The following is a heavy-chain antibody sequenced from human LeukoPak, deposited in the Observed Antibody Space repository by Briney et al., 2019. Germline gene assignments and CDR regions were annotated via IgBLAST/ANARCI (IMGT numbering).Heavy chain of an antibody. D-gene: IGHD1-26*01. CDR2: MNPNSGNT. Sequence: ASVKVSCKASGHTFTSYDINWVRQATGQGLEWMGWMNPNSGNTGYAQKFQGRVTMTRNTSISTAYMELSSLRSEDTAVYYCARDGIVGAGRPYWGQGTLVTVSS. CDR1: GHTFTSYD. V-gene: IGHV1-8*01. CDR3: ARDGIVGAGRPY. J-gene: IGHJ4*02.